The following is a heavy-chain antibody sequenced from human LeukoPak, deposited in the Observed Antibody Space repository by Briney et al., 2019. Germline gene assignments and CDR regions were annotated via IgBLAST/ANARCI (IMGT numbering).Heavy chain of an antibody. D-gene: IGHD3-22*01. J-gene: IGHJ4*02. CDR3: AKEGRLTVAAVVVENYFDF. V-gene: IGHV3-23*01. Sequence: PGGSLRLSCVGSGFTFSRSAMSWVRLAPGKGLEWVSGISGSGGHTYYTDSVKGRFTISRDNSKTTASLQMNSLTTDDTAVYYCAKEGRLTVAAVVVENYFDFWGQGTPVIVSA. CDR2: ISGSGGHT. CDR1: GFTFSRSA.